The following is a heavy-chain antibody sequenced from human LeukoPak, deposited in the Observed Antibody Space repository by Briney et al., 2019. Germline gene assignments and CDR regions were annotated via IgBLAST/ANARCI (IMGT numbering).Heavy chain of an antibody. D-gene: IGHD4-11*01. CDR2: ISGSGTNT. CDR3: AYRDAFDI. V-gene: IGHV3-23*01. J-gene: IGHJ3*02. CDR1: GFTFNRYG. Sequence: GGSLRLSCAASGFTFNRYGMNWVRQAPGKGLQWVSGISGSGTNTYYADSVKGRFTISRDNFNNTLYLQMNSLRAEDTAVYFCAYRDAFDIWGLGTMVTVAS.